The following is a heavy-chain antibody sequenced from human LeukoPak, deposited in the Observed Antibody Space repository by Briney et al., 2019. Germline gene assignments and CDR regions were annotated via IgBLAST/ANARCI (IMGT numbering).Heavy chain of an antibody. D-gene: IGHD1-26*01. CDR2: ISSSGSTI. CDR3: ARAPRVVGATGIFDY. CDR1: GFTFSSYE. J-gene: IGHJ4*02. V-gene: IGHV3-48*03. Sequence: GGSLRLSCAASGFTFSSYEMNWVRQAPGKGLEWVSYISSSGSTIYYADSVKGRFTISRDNAKNSLYLQMNSLRAEDTAVYYCARAPRVVGATGIFDYWGQGTLVTVSS.